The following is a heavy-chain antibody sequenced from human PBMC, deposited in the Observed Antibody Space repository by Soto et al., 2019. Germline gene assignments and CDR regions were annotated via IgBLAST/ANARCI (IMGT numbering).Heavy chain of an antibody. CDR3: VREALGTRYPRGWFDP. CDR2: INPKSGGT. Sequence: GASVKVSCKASGYSFTDYHIHWVRQAPGQGLEWLGRINPKSGGTSTAQKFQGWVTMTTDTSISTASMELTRLTSEDTAVYYCVREALGTRYPRGWFDPWGQGTLVTVSS. J-gene: IGHJ5*02. CDR1: GYSFTDYH. D-gene: IGHD3-9*01. V-gene: IGHV1-2*04.